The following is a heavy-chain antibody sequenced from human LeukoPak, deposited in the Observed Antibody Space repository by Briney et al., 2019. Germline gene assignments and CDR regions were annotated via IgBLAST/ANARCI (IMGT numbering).Heavy chain of an antibody. J-gene: IGHJ4*02. D-gene: IGHD6-13*01. Sequence: KSGGSLRLSCAASGFTFSSYSMNWVRQAPGKGLEWVSSISSSSSYIYYADSVKGRFTISRDNAKNSLYLQMNSLRAEDTAVYYCAKDDSSSWLFDYWGQGTLVTVSS. CDR1: GFTFSSYS. CDR2: ISSSSSYI. CDR3: AKDDSSSWLFDY. V-gene: IGHV3-21*01.